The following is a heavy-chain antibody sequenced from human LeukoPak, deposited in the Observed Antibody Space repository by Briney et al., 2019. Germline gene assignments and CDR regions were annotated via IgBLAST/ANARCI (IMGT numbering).Heavy chain of an antibody. CDR1: AYTFSGYY. D-gene: IGHD2-21*01. J-gene: IGHJ4*02. CDR3: ARQIVSGSMGCDF. Sequence: ASVKVSCKSSAYTFSGYYIHWVRQAPGQGLEWMGWINFNSGGKIFAEKCQDRVTMARDTSISTAYMELSRLRSDDTAVYYCARQIVSGSMGCDFWGQGTLVTVSS. CDR2: INFNSGGK. V-gene: IGHV1-2*02.